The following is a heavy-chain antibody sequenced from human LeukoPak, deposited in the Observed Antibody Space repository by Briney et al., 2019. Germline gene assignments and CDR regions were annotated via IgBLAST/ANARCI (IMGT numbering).Heavy chain of an antibody. D-gene: IGHD3-3*01. Sequence: GASVKVSCKASGYTFTSYDINWVRQATGQGLEWMGWMNPNSGNTGCAQKFQGRVTMTRNTSISTAYMELSSLRSEDTAVYYCVRGPPAPLRFLEWLPRFDPWGQGTLVTVSS. CDR1: GYTFTSYD. J-gene: IGHJ5*02. CDR2: MNPNSGNT. V-gene: IGHV1-8*01. CDR3: VRGPPAPLRFLEWLPRFDP.